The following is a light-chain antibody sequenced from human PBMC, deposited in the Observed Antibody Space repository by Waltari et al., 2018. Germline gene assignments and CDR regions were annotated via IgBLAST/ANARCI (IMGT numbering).Light chain of an antibody. J-gene: IGKJ2*01. CDR2: TTS. CDR1: QSLSNH. CDR3: QQSHSSPYT. V-gene: IGKV1-39*01. Sequence: DIQMTQSPSSLSSSVGDRVTITCRASQSLSNHLHWYQQRPGKAPTLLIYTTSTLQSGVPSRFSGSGSGTDFTLTISSLQPEDFATYFCQQSHSSPYTFGQGTKLEIK.